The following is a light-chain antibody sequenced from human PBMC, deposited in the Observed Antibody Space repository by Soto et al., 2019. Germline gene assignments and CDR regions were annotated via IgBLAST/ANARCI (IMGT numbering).Light chain of an antibody. CDR2: DVS. J-gene: IGLJ1*01. V-gene: IGLV2-14*01. Sequence: QSVLTQPASVSGSPGQSITISCTGTSSDVGGYNYVSWYQQHPGKAPKLMIYDVSNRPSGVSNRFSGSKSGNTASLTISGLQAEDEADYYCSSYTSSSTLLYVFGTGTKLTVI. CDR3: SSYTSSSTLLYV. CDR1: SSDVGGYNY.